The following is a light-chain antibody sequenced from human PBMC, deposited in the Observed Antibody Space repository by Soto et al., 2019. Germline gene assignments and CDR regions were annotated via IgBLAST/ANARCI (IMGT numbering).Light chain of an antibody. CDR3: ASYTTSSTYA. J-gene: IGLJ1*01. CDR1: SSDVGGYSY. Sequence: QSVLAQPASVSGSPGQSIAISCTGTSSDVGGYSYVSWYQQQPGKAPKLVISDVSNRPSGVSDRFSGSKSGNTASLTISGLQTEDEADYYCASYTTSSTYAFGTGTRSPS. V-gene: IGLV2-14*01. CDR2: DVS.